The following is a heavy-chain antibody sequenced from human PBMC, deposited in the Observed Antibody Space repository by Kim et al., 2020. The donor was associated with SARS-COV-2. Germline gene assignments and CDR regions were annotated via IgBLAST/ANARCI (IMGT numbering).Heavy chain of an antibody. J-gene: IGHJ4*01. D-gene: IGHD3-3*01. CDR2: IYYSGST. CDR1: GGSLITYY. CDR3: ARHALPWSGSSDCHFDD. V-gene: IGHV4-59*08. Sequence: SETLSLTCTVSGGSLITYYWSWIRQSPGKGLEWLSYIYYSGSTNYSPSLQSRVTISVDTSKNQFPLKLSSVTAADAAVYYCARHALPWSGSSDCHFDDWG.